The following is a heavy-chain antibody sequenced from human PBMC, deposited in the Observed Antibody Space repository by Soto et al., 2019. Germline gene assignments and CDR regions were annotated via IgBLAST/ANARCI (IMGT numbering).Heavy chain of an antibody. Sequence: EVQLLESGGGLVQPGGSLRLSCAASGFTFSNYAMSWVRQAPGKGLEWVSVLTFTGGDKLYADSVKGRFTISRDNSKNTLYLQTNSLRAEDAAIYYCAKGSGESYPGSRVFDDWGQGTRVTVSS. D-gene: IGHD3-10*01. CDR2: LTFTGGDK. V-gene: IGHV3-23*01. CDR3: AKGSGESYPGSRVFDD. CDR1: GFTFSNYA. J-gene: IGHJ4*02.